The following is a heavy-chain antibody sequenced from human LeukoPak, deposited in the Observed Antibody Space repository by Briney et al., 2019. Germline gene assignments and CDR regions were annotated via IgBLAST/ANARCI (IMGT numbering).Heavy chain of an antibody. V-gene: IGHV3-7*01. CDR3: ARDTRGGGSFD. J-gene: IGHJ4*02. Sequence: GGSLRLSCAASGFTFSIYWMSWVRQAPGKGLEWVANIKQDGSEKYYVDSVKGRFTISRDNAKNSLYLQMNSLRAEATAVYYCARDTRGGGSFDWGQGTLVTVSS. D-gene: IGHD2-15*01. CDR2: IKQDGSEK. CDR1: GFTFSIYW.